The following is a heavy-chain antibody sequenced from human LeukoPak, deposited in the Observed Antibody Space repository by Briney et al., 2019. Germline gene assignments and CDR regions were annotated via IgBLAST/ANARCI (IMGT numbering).Heavy chain of an antibody. D-gene: IGHD6-6*01. CDR2: IYYSGST. Sequence: SETLSLTCTASGGSISSSSYYWGWIRQPPGKGLEWIGSIYYSGSTYYNPSLKSRVTMSVDTSKNQFSLKLSSVTAADTAVYYCARGKSEYSSSSRYYYYYMDVWGKGTTVTVSS. CDR3: ARGKSEYSSSSRYYYYYMDV. V-gene: IGHV4-39*07. J-gene: IGHJ6*03. CDR1: GGSISSSSYY.